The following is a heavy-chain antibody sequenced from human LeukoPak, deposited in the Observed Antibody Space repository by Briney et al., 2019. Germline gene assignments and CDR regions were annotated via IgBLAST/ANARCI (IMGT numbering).Heavy chain of an antibody. Sequence: GGSLRLSCAASGFTFSSYAMHWVRQAPGKGLEWVAVISYDGSNKYYADSVKGRFTISRDNSKNTLYLQMNSLRAEDTAVYYCARDEFMVRGAIPGGMDVWGQGITVTVSS. D-gene: IGHD3-10*01. CDR1: GFTFSSYA. CDR2: ISYDGSNK. V-gene: IGHV3-30-3*01. J-gene: IGHJ6*02. CDR3: ARDEFMVRGAIPGGMDV.